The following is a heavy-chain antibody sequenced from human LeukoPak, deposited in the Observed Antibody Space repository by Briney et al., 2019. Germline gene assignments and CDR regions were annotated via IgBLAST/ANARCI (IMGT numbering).Heavy chain of an antibody. CDR1: GFTLSNYW. J-gene: IGHJ4*02. Sequence: GGSLRLSCAASGFTLSNYWMHWVRQAPGKGLVWVSRINGDGSTITYGDPVRGRFTISRDSARNTLYLQMNSLRAEDTAVYYCARVTVSSSEVIFDYWGQGSLVTVSS. D-gene: IGHD2-21*01. CDR3: ARVTVSSSEVIFDY. CDR2: INGDGSTI. V-gene: IGHV3-74*01.